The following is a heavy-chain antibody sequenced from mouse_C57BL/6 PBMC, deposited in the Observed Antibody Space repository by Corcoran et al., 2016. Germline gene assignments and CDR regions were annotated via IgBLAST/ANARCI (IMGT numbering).Heavy chain of an antibody. V-gene: IGHV1-19*01. CDR3: ARSPRYYGSSYFDY. CDR2: INPYNGGT. Sequence: EVQLQQSGPVLVKPGASVKMSCKASGYTFTDYYMNWVKQSHGKSLEWIGVINPYNGGTSYNQKFKGKATLTVDKSFSTAYMELNSLTSEDSAVDYGARSPRYYGSSYFDYWGQGTTLTVSS. J-gene: IGHJ2*01. D-gene: IGHD1-1*01. CDR1: GYTFTDYY.